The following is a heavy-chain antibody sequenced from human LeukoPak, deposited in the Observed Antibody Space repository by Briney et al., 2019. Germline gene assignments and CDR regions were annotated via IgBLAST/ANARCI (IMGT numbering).Heavy chain of an antibody. CDR1: GFTFSTYG. CDR3: AKAPVSGSRSPFDY. D-gene: IGHD1-26*01. J-gene: IGHJ4*02. CDR2: IWYDGSNK. Sequence: PGRSLRLSCEASGFTFSTYGIHWVRQAPGKGLEWVALIWYDGSNKYYADSVKGRFTISRDNSKNTLYLQMDSLRVEDTAVYYCAKAPVSGSRSPFDYWGQGTLVTVSS. V-gene: IGHV3-33*06.